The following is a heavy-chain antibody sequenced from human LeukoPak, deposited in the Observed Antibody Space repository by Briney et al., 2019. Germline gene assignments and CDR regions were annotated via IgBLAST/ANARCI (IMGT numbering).Heavy chain of an antibody. CDR1: GFIFSSYW. CDR3: ATSYDSAWYAGGSDD. Sequence: GGSLRLSCAASGFIFSSYWMSWVRHAPGKGLEWVANIKQDGSEKYYVDAVKGRLTIYRDNAKNSLYLQMNSLRAEDTAVYYCATSYDSAWYAGGSDDWGQGTLVTVSS. V-gene: IGHV3-7*01. J-gene: IGHJ4*02. D-gene: IGHD6-19*01. CDR2: IKQDGSEK.